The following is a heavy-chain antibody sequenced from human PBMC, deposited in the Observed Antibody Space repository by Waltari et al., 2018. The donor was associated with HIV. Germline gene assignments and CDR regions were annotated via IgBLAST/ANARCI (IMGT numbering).Heavy chain of an antibody. CDR3: GRGTTDYINY. Sequence: VHLLQSGAEMKKLGPSVTVSCTTSGYTFTNFYIHWVRQAPGQGLVWVGLVNANGGGTLYSEAFPSRLTLTADTSTNTAYLHLTDLTSEDAATYFCGRGTTDYINYWGQGSLVTVSS. CDR2: VNANGGGT. D-gene: IGHD4-4*01. CDR1: GYTFTNFY. V-gene: IGHV1-46*03. J-gene: IGHJ4*02.